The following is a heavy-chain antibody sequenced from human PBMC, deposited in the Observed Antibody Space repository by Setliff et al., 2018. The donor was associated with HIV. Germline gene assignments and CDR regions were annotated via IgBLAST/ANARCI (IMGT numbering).Heavy chain of an antibody. D-gene: IGHD2-2*01. J-gene: IGHJ4*02. Sequence: GGSLRLSCVVSEFNFSSHSMHWVRQAPGKGLEWVASISSRSSYIYYADSVKGRFTISRDNAKNSLFLQMNSLRAEDTAVYYCARGEPSILIEPAAFFDYWGQGTLVTVSS. CDR1: EFNFSSHS. V-gene: IGHV3-21*06. CDR3: ARGEPSILIEPAAFFDY. CDR2: ISSRSSYI.